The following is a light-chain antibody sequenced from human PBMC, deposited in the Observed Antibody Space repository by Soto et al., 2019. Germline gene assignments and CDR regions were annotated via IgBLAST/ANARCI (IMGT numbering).Light chain of an antibody. J-gene: IGLJ1*01. CDR3: SSHTASTTRI. CDR2: EVT. Sequence: QSVLTQPASVSGPPGQSITISCTGTSSDVGGYNHVSWYQHHPGKAPKRIIYEVTKRPSGVSNRFSGSKSGDTASLTISGLQAEDEADYYCSSHTASTTRIFGTGTKLTVL. CDR1: SSDVGGYNH. V-gene: IGLV2-14*01.